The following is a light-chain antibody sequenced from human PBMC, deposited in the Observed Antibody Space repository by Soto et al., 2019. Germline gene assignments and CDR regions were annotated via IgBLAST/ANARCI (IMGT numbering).Light chain of an antibody. CDR2: LNSDGSH. V-gene: IGLV4-69*01. CDR1: SGHSSYA. J-gene: IGLJ2*01. Sequence: QLVLTQSPSASASLGASVKLTCTLSSGHSSYAIAWHQQQAEKGPRYLMKLNSDGSHSKGDGIPDRFSGSSSGAERYLTISSLQYEDEADYYCQTWGTGIVLFGGGTKLTVL. CDR3: QTWGTGIVL.